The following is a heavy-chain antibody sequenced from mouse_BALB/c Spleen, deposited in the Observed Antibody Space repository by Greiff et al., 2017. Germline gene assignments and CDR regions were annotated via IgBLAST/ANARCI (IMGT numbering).Heavy chain of an antibody. CDR2: ISSGGGST. CDR1: GFAFSSYD. V-gene: IGHV5-12-1*01. J-gene: IGHJ4*01. Sequence: EVKLVESGGGLVKPGGSLKLSCAASGFAFSSYDMSWVRQTPEKRLEWVAYISSGGGSTYYPDTVKGRFTISRDNAKNTLYLQMSSLESEDTAMYSSARYYVCNMDDWGEGTSVTVSS. CDR3: ARYYVCNMDD. D-gene: IGHD1-1*01.